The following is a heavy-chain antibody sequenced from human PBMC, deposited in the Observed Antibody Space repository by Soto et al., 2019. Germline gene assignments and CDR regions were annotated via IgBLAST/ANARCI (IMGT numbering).Heavy chain of an antibody. D-gene: IGHD6-13*01. Sequence: VASVKVSCKASGYTFINFDISWVRQAAGQGLEWLGRMNPGSGKTGYASKFQGRVAMTRDASTGTSHLELSSLTSDDTAVYYCARMASAGTLNWFDPWGQGTLVTVSS. CDR3: ARMASAGTLNWFDP. CDR2: MNPGSGKT. CDR1: GYTFINFD. J-gene: IGHJ5*02. V-gene: IGHV1-8*02.